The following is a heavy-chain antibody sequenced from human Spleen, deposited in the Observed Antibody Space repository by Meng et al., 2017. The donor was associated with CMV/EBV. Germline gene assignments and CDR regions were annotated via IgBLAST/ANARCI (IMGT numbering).Heavy chain of an antibody. CDR2: IYVDGGT. D-gene: IGHD2-2*01. J-gene: IGHJ4*02. CDR3: ARDRYFQGYCSSTTCYSPEYYFDY. Sequence: GGSLRLSCAASGFIVSTNYMCWVRQAPGKGLEWVSVIYVDGGTYYADSVKGRFTISRESSKNTLYLQMNSLRTEDTAVYYCARDRYFQGYCSSTTCYSPEYYFDYWGQGTLVTVSS. CDR1: GFIVSTNY. V-gene: IGHV3-66*02.